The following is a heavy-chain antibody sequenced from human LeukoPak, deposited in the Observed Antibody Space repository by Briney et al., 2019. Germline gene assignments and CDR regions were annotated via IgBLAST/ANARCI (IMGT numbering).Heavy chain of an antibody. CDR3: ARGGGSRYHWFDS. J-gene: IGHJ5*01. D-gene: IGHD2-15*01. Sequence: GESLKISCKGSGYSFTSYWLGWVRQMPGKGLEWMGIIYPGDSDTRYSPSFLGQVTISADKSISTAYLQWRSLKASDTAMYYCARGGGSRYHWFDSWGQGTLVTVSS. CDR2: IYPGDSDT. CDR1: GYSFTSYW. V-gene: IGHV5-51*01.